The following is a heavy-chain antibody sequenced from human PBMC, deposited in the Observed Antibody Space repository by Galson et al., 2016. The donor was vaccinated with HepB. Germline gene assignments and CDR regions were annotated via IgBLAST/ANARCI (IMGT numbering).Heavy chain of an antibody. CDR1: GFSLSTSGMR. V-gene: IGHV2-70*04. Sequence: PALVKPTQTLTLTCTVSGFSLSTSGMRVSWIRQPPGKALEWLGRIDWDDGKFYSTSLKTRPAITKESSKSRVVLIMTNMDPVDTATYFCARTRNWNGGLDVWGQGTTVTVSS. J-gene: IGHJ6*02. CDR2: IDWDDGK. D-gene: IGHD1-1*01. CDR3: ARTRNWNGGLDV.